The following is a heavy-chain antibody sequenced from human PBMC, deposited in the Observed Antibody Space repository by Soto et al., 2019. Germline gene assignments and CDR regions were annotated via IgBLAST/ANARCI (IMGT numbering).Heavy chain of an antibody. CDR2: IYYSGST. Sequence: SETLSLTCTVSGGSISSGGYYWSWIRQHPGKGLEWIGYIYYSGSTYYNPSLKSRVTISVDTSKNQFSLKLSSVTAADTAVYYCARSPKDIVVVPAAIRSRWFDPWGQGTLVTVSS. D-gene: IGHD2-2*01. J-gene: IGHJ5*02. CDR3: ARSPKDIVVVPAAIRSRWFDP. CDR1: GGSISSGGYY. V-gene: IGHV4-31*03.